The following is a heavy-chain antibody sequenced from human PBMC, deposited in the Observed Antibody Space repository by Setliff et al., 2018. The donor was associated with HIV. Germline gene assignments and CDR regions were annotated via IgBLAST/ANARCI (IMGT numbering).Heavy chain of an antibody. J-gene: IGHJ4*02. CDR1: GYTFRDYG. CDR3: ARVRGGLNEYLDS. V-gene: IGHV1-18*01. D-gene: IGHD1-1*01. CDR2: SSAFSGDS. Sequence: RASVKVSCKASGYTFRDYGVGWVRQAPGQGLEWMGWSSAFSGDSNYAQDFQDRVTMTSDTSTETAYMELRSLTFADTAVYFCARVRGGLNEYLDSWGQGTLVTVSS.